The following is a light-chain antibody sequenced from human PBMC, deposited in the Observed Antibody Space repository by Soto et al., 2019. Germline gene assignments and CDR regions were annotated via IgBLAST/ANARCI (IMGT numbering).Light chain of an antibody. CDR1: SSDVGVYNY. V-gene: IGLV2-8*01. CDR3: SSYAGSINWV. J-gene: IGLJ3*02. Sequence: QSVLTQPPSASGSPGQSVTISCTGTSSDVGVYNYVSWYQQHPGKAPKLMIYEVSKRPSGVPDRFSGSKSGSTASLTVSGLQAEDEADYYCSSYAGSINWVFGGGTKLTVL. CDR2: EVS.